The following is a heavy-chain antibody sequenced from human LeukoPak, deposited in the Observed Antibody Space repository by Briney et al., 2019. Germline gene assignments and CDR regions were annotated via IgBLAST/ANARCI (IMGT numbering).Heavy chain of an antibody. CDR3: ARGRDPY. J-gene: IGHJ4*02. V-gene: IGHV4-34*01. CDR2: INHSGST. CDR1: GGSFSGYY. D-gene: IGHD5-24*01. Sequence: SETLSLTCAVYGGSFSGYYWTWIRQPPGRGLEWIGEINHSGSTNYNPSLKSRGTISVDTSKSQFSLKLNSVTAADTAMYYCARGRDPYWGQGTLVTVSS.